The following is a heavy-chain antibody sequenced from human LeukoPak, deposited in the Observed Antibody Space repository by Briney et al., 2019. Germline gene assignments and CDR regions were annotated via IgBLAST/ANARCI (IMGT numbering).Heavy chain of an antibody. CDR1: GGSFSGYY. V-gene: IGHV4-34*01. D-gene: IGHD3-9*01. CDR2: INHSGST. CDR3: ARLGPYDILTGYPTWSYFDY. Sequence: PSETLSLTCAVYGGSFSGYYWSWIRQPPGKGLEWIGEINHSGSTNYNPSLKSRVTISVDTSKNQFSLKLSSVTAADTAVYYCARLGPYDILTGYPTWSYFDYWGQGTLVTVSS. J-gene: IGHJ4*02.